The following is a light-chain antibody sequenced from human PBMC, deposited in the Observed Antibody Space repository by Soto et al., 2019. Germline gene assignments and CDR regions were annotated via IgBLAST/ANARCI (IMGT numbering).Light chain of an antibody. Sequence: VLTQSPGTLSLSPGERATLSCRASQSVSSSYLAWYQQKPGQAPRLLIYGASSRATGIPDRFSGSGSGTDFTLTISRLEPEDFAVYYCQQFGSSLLTFGGGTKVEIK. CDR1: QSVSSSY. V-gene: IGKV3-20*01. CDR2: GAS. CDR3: QQFGSSLLT. J-gene: IGKJ4*01.